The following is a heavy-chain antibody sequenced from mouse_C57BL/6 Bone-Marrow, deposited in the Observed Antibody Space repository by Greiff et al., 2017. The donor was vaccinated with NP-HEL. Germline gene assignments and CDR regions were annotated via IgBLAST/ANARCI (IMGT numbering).Heavy chain of an antibody. J-gene: IGHJ3*01. V-gene: IGHV1-50*01. CDR3: ARWGDGYYGAY. Sequence: QVQLQQPGAELVKPGASVKLSCKASGYTFTSYWMQWVKQRPGRGLEWIGEIDPSDSYTNYNQKFKGKATLTVDTSSSTAYMQLSSLTSEDSAVYYCARWGDGYYGAYWGQGTLVTVSA. CDR1: GYTFTSYW. D-gene: IGHD2-3*01. CDR2: IDPSDSYT.